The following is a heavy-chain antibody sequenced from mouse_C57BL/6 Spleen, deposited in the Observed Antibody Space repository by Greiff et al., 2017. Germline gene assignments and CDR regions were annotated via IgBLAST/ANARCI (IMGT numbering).Heavy chain of an antibody. CDR2: ISDGGSYT. Sequence: EVQLVESGGGLVKPGGSLKLSCAASGFTFSSYAMSWVRQTPEKRLEWVATISDGGSYTYYPDNVKGRFTISRDNAKNNLYLQMSHLKSEDTAMYYCARDGEEGLDYFDYWGQGTTLTVSS. V-gene: IGHV5-4*01. CDR3: ARDGEEGLDYFDY. D-gene: IGHD3-3*01. CDR1: GFTFSSYA. J-gene: IGHJ2*01.